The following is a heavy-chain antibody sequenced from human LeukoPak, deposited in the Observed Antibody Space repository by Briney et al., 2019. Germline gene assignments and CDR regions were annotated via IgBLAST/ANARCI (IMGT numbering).Heavy chain of an antibody. D-gene: IGHD2-2*01. CDR3: ARDDIVVVPAAKLFYYYMDV. J-gene: IGHJ6*03. V-gene: IGHV4-38-2*02. CDR2: IYHSGNT. Sequence: SETLSLTCAVSGYSISSGYYWGWIRQPPGKGLEWIGSIYHSGNTYYNPSLKSRVTISVDTSKNQFSLKLSSVTAADTAVYYCARDDIVVVPAAKLFYYYMDVWGKGTTVTVSS. CDR1: GYSISSGYY.